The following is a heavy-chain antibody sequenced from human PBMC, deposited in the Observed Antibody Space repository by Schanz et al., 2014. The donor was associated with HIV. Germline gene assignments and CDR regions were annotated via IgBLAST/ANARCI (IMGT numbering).Heavy chain of an antibody. CDR2: ISGSGGST. J-gene: IGHJ3*02. CDR1: GFTFSTYA. Sequence: EIQLLESGGGLVQPGGSLRLSCAASGFTFSTYAMAWVRQAPGKGLEWVSVISGSGGSTYYADSVKGRFTISRDNSKNTLYLQMNSLRAEDTAVYYCANLVVAATDDAFDIWGQGTMVTVSS. CDR3: ANLVVAATDDAFDI. V-gene: IGHV3-23*01. D-gene: IGHD2-15*01.